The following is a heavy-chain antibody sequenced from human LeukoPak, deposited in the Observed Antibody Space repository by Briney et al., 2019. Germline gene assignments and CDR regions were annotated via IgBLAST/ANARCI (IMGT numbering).Heavy chain of an antibody. CDR3: ARRQLWLWYSDSSGEVYFDY. CDR2: INHSGST. D-gene: IGHD3-22*01. Sequence: SETLSLTCAVYGGSFSGYYWSWIRQPPGKGLEWIGEINHSGSTNYNPSLKSRVTISVDTSKNQFSLKLSSVTAADTAVYYCARRQLWLWYSDSSGEVYFDYWGQGTLVTVSS. J-gene: IGHJ4*02. V-gene: IGHV4-34*01. CDR1: GGSFSGYY.